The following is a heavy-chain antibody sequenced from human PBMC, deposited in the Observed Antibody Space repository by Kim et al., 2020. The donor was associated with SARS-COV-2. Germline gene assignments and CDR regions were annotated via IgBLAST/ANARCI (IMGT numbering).Heavy chain of an antibody. CDR2: INHSGST. V-gene: IGHV4-34*01. Sequence: SETLSLTCAVYGGSFSGYYWSWIRQPPGKGLEWIGEINHSGSTNYNPSLKSRVTISVDTSKNQFSLKLSSVTAADTAVYYCARVRDIVVVPAAIGYWGQGTLVTVS. CDR3: ARVRDIVVVPAAIGY. J-gene: IGHJ4*02. D-gene: IGHD2-2*01. CDR1: GGSFSGYY.